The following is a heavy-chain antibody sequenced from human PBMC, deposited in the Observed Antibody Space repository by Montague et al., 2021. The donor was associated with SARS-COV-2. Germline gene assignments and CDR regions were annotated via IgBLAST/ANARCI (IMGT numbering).Heavy chain of an antibody. J-gene: IGHJ4*02. CDR3: ASFPSGYYGSSGYHI. CDR1: GGSISSSSYY. CDR2: IYYSGNT. Sequence: SETLSLTCTVSGGSISSSSYYWGWIRQPPGKGLEWIGSIYYSGNTYYNPSLKSRVTISVDTSKNQFSLKPSSVTAADTAVYYCASFPSGYYGSSGYHIWGQGPLVTVSS. V-gene: IGHV4-39*07. D-gene: IGHD3-22*01.